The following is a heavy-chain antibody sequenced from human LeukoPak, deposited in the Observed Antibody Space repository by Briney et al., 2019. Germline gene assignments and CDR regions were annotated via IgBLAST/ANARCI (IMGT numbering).Heavy chain of an antibody. V-gene: IGHV4-59*01. CDR1: GGSISSYY. CDR2: IYYSGGT. D-gene: IGHD3-10*01. Sequence: SETLSLTCTVSGGSISSYYWSWIRQPPGKGLEWIGYIYYSGGTNYNPSLKSRVTISVGTSKNQFSLKLSSVTAADTAVYYCARGRGISRYYGSGSYYAFDIWGQGTMVTVSS. J-gene: IGHJ3*02. CDR3: ARGRGISRYYGSGSYYAFDI.